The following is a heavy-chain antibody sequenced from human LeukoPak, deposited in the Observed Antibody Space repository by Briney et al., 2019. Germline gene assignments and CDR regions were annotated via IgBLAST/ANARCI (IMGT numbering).Heavy chain of an antibody. CDR3: ARHYYDSSGPFGSDY. D-gene: IGHD3-22*01. CDR2: IYYSGST. J-gene: IGHJ4*02. V-gene: IGHV4-39*01. Sequence: SETLSLTCTVSGGSISSSSYFWGWIRRPPGKGLEWIGSIYYSGSTYYNPSLKSRVTISVDTSKNQFSLKLSSVTAADTAVYYCARHYYDSSGPFGSDYWGQGTLVTVSS. CDR1: GGSISSSSYF.